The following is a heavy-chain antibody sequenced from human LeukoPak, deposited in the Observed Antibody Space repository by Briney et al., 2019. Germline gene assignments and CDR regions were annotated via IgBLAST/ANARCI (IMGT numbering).Heavy chain of an antibody. V-gene: IGHV4-4*02. D-gene: IGHD3-9*01. CDR2: IYHSGST. CDR3: ARVPSGAFYDILTEYYYYGMDV. Sequence: PSETLSLTCAVSGGSISSSNWWSWVRQPPGKGLEWIGEIYHSGSTNYNPSLKSRVTISVDKSKNQFSLKLSSVTAADTAVYYCARVPSGAFYDILTEYYYYGMDVWGQGTTVTVSS. CDR1: GGSISSSNW. J-gene: IGHJ6*02.